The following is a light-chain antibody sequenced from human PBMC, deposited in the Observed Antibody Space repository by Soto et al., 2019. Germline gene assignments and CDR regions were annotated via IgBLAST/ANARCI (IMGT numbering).Light chain of an antibody. CDR1: QGISNY. J-gene: IGKJ1*01. CDR2: EAT. Sequence: DIQMTQSPSSLSASVGDTVTITCRASQGISNYLAWYQQRLGKVPRLLIYEATTLQSGVPSRFSGSGSGTDFTLTISSLQPEDVATYYCQKFNSVPQTFGQGTKVEIK. V-gene: IGKV1-27*01. CDR3: QKFNSVPQT.